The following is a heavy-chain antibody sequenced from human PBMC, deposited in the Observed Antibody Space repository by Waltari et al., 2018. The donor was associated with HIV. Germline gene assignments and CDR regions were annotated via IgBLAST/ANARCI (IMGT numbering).Heavy chain of an antibody. D-gene: IGHD3-16*01. CDR3: VREVGG. CDR2: LSTSGSAT. V-gene: IGHV3-11*04. J-gene: IGHJ4*02. CDR1: GFNFSDYY. Sequence: QVHLVESGGALVKPGGSLRLSCAASGFNFSDYYMSWIRQVPGKGLEWVSYLSTSGSATYYADSVKGRFTISRDNAKNSLYLQMKGLRVEDTAVYYCVREVGGGGQGTLVTVSS.